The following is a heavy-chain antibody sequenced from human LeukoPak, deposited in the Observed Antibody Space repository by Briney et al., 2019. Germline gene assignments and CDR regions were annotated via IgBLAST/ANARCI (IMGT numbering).Heavy chain of an antibody. V-gene: IGHV1-2*04. CDR3: ARAGIAAISFDY. CDR2: INPNSGGT. D-gene: IGHD6-13*01. Sequence: GSVKVSCKASGYTFTGHYMHWVRQAPGQGLEWMGWINPNSGGTNYAQKFQGWVTMTRDTSISTAYMELSRLRSDDTAVYYCARAGIAAISFDYWGQGTLVTVSS. CDR1: GYTFTGHY. J-gene: IGHJ4*02.